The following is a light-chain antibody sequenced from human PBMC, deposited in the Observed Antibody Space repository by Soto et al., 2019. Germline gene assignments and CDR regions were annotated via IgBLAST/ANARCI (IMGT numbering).Light chain of an antibody. J-gene: IGLJ1*01. V-gene: IGLV2-11*01. CDR1: SSDVGGYNY. CDR2: DVS. CDR3: CSYAGSYTYV. Sequence: QSVLTQPRSVSGSPGQSVAISCTGTSSDVGGYNYVSWYQQHPGKAPKLMIYDVSQRPSGVPDRFSGSRSGNTASLTISGLQAEDEADYYCCSYAGSYTYVFGPGTKV.